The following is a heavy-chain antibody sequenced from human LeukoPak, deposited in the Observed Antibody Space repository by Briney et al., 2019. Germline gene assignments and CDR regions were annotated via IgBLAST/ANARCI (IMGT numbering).Heavy chain of an antibody. D-gene: IGHD3-10*01. CDR2: IWYDGNNK. CDR1: GFTFSSYS. J-gene: IGHJ4*02. CDR3: AQDPLQYGSGSYYFDY. V-gene: IGHV3-30*02. Sequence: PGGSLRLSCAASGFTFSSYSMHWVRQAPGKGLEWVSFIWYDGNNKYYSDSVKGRFTISRDNSKNTLYLQMNSLRAEDTAVYYCAQDPLQYGSGSYYFDYWGQGTLVTVSS.